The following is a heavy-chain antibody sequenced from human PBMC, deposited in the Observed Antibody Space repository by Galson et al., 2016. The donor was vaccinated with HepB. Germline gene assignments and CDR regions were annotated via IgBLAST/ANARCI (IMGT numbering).Heavy chain of an antibody. CDR2: IWYDGSNN. CDR1: GFTISSYG. CDR3: AKDHYDFWSGQRNYFGMDV. D-gene: IGHD3-3*01. Sequence: SLRLSCAASGFTISSYGMHWVRQAPGKGLEWVAVIWYDGSNNYYADSVRGRFTISRDNSKNTLYLQMNSLRAEDTAIYFCAKDHYDFWSGQRNYFGMDVWGQGTTVTVSS. J-gene: IGHJ6*02. V-gene: IGHV3-33*06.